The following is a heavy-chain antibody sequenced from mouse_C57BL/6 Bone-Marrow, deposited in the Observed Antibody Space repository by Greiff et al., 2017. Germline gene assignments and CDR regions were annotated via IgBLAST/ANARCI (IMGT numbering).Heavy chain of an antibody. CDR2: ISNGGGST. CDR3: ARHSDY. CDR1: GFTFSDYY. J-gene: IGHJ4*01. V-gene: IGHV5-12*01. Sequence: EVQRVESGGGLVQPGGSLKLSCAASGFTFSDYYMSWVRQTPEKRLEWVAYISNGGGSTYYPDTVKGRFTISRDNAKNTLYLQMSRLKSEDTAMYYCARHSDYWGQGTSVTVSS.